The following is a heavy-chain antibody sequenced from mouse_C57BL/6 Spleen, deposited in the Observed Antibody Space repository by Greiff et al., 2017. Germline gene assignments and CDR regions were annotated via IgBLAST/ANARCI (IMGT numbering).Heavy chain of an antibody. CDR3: SRDSPYYYGSKGYFDV. J-gene: IGHJ1*03. Sequence: VQLQQSGAELMKPGASVKLSCKATGYTFPGYWIEWVKQRPGHGLEWIGEILPGSGSTNYNEKFKGKATFTAATSSNTAYMQLSSLTTEDSAIDYCSRDSPYYYGSKGYFDVWGTGTTVTVSS. CDR1: GYTFPGYW. D-gene: IGHD1-1*01. V-gene: IGHV1-9*01. CDR2: ILPGSGST.